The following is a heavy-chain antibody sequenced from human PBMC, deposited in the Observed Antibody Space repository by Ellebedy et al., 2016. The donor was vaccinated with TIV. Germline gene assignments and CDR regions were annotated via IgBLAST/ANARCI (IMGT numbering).Heavy chain of an antibody. CDR2: IYPGDSET. V-gene: IGHV5-51*01. CDR1: GYSFTSYW. J-gene: IGHJ4*02. CDR3: ARGYYDFWSGYYKGFDY. Sequence: KVSCKGSGYSFTSYWIGWVRQMPGKGLEWMGIIYPGDSETTYSPSFQGQVTIPADKSINTAYLQWSSLKASDTAMYYCARGYYDFWSGYYKGFDYWGQGTLVTVSS. D-gene: IGHD3-3*01.